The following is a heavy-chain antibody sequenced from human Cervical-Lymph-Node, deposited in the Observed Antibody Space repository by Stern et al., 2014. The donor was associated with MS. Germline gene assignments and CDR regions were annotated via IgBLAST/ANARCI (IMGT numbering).Heavy chain of an antibody. CDR2: IDWDDST. J-gene: IGHJ3*01. CDR3: ARTPTYRFAFDV. V-gene: IGHV2-70*04. D-gene: IGHD3-10*01. Sequence: QVTLRESGPALVRPTQTLTLTCTFSGFSLTTTGIRVSWIRQPPGKALEWLAHIDWDDSTFYSTSLRTRLIISKDTSKNQVVLTMTNVDPADTATYYCARTPTYRFAFDVWGQGTVVIVSS. CDR1: GFSLTTTGIR.